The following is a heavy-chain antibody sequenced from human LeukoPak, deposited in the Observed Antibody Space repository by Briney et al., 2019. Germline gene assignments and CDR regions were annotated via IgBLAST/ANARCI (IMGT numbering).Heavy chain of an antibody. D-gene: IGHD5-18*01. V-gene: IGHV4-34*01. CDR2: INHSGST. CDR3: ARGRGRGYSYGPPDAFDI. Sequence: SETLSLTCAVYGGSLSGYYWSWIRQPPGKGLEWIGEINHSGSTNYNPSLKSRVTISVDTSKNQFSLKLSSVTAADTAVYYCARGRGRGYSYGPPDAFDIWGQGTMVTVSS. CDR1: GGSLSGYY. J-gene: IGHJ3*02.